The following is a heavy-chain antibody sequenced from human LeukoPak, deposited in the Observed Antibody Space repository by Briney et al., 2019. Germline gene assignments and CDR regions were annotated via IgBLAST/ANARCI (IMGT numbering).Heavy chain of an antibody. CDR2: ISDSGLST. V-gene: IGHV3-23*01. CDR3: AKEEVAQIHN. J-gene: IGHJ4*02. Sequence: GGSLKLSCTASGFTFSTYDMKWVRQAPGKGLEWVSSISDSGLSTYYADSVKGRFTISRDNSKNTLYLQMNSLRVEDTAVYYCAKEEVAQIHNWGQGTLVTVSS. CDR1: GFTFSTYD.